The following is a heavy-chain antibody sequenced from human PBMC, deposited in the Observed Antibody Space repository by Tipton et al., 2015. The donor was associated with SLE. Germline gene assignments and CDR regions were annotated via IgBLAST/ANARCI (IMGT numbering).Heavy chain of an antibody. CDR1: GFTFSSYN. CDR3: ARQGDRRVWYYYMDV. CDR2: IWYDGRRT. J-gene: IGHJ6*03. D-gene: IGHD3-16*01. V-gene: IGHV3-33*01. Sequence: CLRLSCAASGFTFSSYNIHWVRQAPGKGLEGMAVIWYDGRRTYYADSVKGRFTVSRDNSKNTLYLQMNTLRAEDSAIYYCARQGDRRVWYYYMDVWGKGTTVTVSS.